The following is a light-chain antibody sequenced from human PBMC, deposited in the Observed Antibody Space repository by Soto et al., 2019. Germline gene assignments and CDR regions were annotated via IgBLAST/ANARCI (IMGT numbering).Light chain of an antibody. CDR2: DTI. Sequence: QSVLTQPPSASGAPGQRVTISCTGSSSNIGAGYDVQWYQQLSGTPPKLLIYDTINRPPGVPARFSASKSGTSASLAITGLQAEDEADYYCQTYDSSLSAHLVFGGGTKLTVL. CDR1: SSNIGAGYD. J-gene: IGLJ2*01. CDR3: QTYDSSLSAHLV. V-gene: IGLV1-40*01.